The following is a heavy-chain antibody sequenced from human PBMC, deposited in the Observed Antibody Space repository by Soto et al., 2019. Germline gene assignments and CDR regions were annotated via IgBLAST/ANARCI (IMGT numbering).Heavy chain of an antibody. V-gene: IGHV3-30*18. Sequence: PVGYLRLSCAASGFTFSNYAMHWVRQAPGKGLEWLAIISYDGDNEYYADSVRGRFTISRDNSKNTLYLQTNNLRHEDTAVYYCAKDGGPVYCNNPGCSAKHFDYWGQGTLVTVSS. CDR3: AKDGGPVYCNNPGCSAKHFDY. J-gene: IGHJ4*02. CDR2: ISYDGDNE. CDR1: GFTFSNYA. D-gene: IGHD2-2*01.